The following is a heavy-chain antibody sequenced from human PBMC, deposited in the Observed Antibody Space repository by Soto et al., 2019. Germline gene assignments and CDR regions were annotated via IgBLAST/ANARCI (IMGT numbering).Heavy chain of an antibody. D-gene: IGHD3-10*01. CDR2: IGVGGGDR. CDR1: GFTFSSYA. V-gene: IGHV3-23*01. Sequence: EGQLFESGGGLVQPGGSLRLSCAASGFTFSSYAMSWVRQAPGKGLEWVSIIGVGGGDRYYPESVKGRFTISRDNSRDTLYLEMNSLRDEDTAVYYCARVRFGELVWGQGTLVTVSS. J-gene: IGHJ4*02. CDR3: ARVRFGELV.